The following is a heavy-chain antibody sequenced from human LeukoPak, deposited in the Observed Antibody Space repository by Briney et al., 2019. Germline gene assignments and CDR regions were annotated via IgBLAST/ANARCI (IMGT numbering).Heavy chain of an antibody. CDR3: ARVPFDTDAYYYYFGMDV. Sequence: SETLSLTCAVSGXSISSNNWWSWGRQPPGKGLEWIGEVYQTGGTNYNPSLKSRVTIFVETSKNQFSPKLTSVTAADTAVYYCARVPFDTDAYYYYFGMDVWGQGTTVTVSS. CDR1: GXSISSNNW. CDR2: VYQTGGT. V-gene: IGHV4-4*02. D-gene: IGHD2-8*02. J-gene: IGHJ6*02.